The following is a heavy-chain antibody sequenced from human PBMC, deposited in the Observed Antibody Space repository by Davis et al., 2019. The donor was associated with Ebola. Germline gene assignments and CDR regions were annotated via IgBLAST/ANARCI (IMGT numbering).Heavy chain of an antibody. J-gene: IGHJ4*02. CDR1: GGSISSSNW. CDR2: IYHSGST. D-gene: IGHD3-22*01. Sequence: SETLSLTCAVSGGSISSSNWWSWVRQPPGKGLEWIGEIYHSGSTYYNPSLKSRVTISVDTSKNQFSLKLSSVTAADTAVYYCARLDQWLLPFDYWGQGTLVTVSS. CDR3: ARLDQWLLPFDY. V-gene: IGHV4-4*02.